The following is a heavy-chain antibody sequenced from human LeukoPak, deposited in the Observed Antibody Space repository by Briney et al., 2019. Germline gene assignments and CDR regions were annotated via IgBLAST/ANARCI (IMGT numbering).Heavy chain of an antibody. CDR2: INHSGST. J-gene: IGHJ4*02. D-gene: IGHD3-22*01. Sequence: SETLSLTCAVYGGSFSGYYWSWFRQPPGKGLEWIGEINHSGSTNYNPSLKSRVTISVDTSKNQFSLKLSSVTAADTAVYYCAGSSGYLFYFDYWGQGTLVTVSS. CDR1: GGSFSGYY. V-gene: IGHV4-34*01. CDR3: AGSSGYLFYFDY.